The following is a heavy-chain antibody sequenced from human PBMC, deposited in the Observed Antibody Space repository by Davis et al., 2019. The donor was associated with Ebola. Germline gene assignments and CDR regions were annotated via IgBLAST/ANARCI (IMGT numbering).Heavy chain of an antibody. CDR1: GGTFSSYG. V-gene: IGHV1-18*01. J-gene: IGHJ6*02. CDR3: ARDKFSPAGHSYYYYYGMDV. Sequence: ASVKVSCKASGGTFSSYGISWVRQAPGQGLEWMGWISAYNGNTNYAQKLQGRVTMTTDTSTSTAYVELRSLRSDDTAVYYCARDKFSPAGHSYYYYYGMDVWGQGTTVTVSS. CDR2: ISAYNGNT.